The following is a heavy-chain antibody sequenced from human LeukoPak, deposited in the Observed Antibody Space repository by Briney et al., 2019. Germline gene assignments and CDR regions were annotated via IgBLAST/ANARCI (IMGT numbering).Heavy chain of an antibody. CDR2: IIPILGIA. CDR3: AREPGGEFQPRGDLPDY. Sequence: ASVKVSCKASGGTFSSYAISWVRQAPGQGLEWMGRIIPILGIANYAQKFQGRVTITADKSTSTAYMELSSLRAEDTAVYYCAREPGGEFQPRGDLPDYWGQGTLVTVSS. D-gene: IGHD2-21*02. V-gene: IGHV1-69*04. CDR1: GGTFSSYA. J-gene: IGHJ4*02.